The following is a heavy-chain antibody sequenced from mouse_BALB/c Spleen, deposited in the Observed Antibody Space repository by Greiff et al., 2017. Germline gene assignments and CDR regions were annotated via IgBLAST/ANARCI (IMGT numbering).Heavy chain of an antibody. Sequence: VMLVESGAELVRPGSSVKISCKASGYAFSSYWMNWVKQRPGQGLEWIGQIYPGDGDTNYNGKFKGKATLTADKSSSTAYMQLSSLTSEDSAVYFCARAMAYGSSYVYFDYWGQGTTLTVSS. CDR2: IYPGDGDT. V-gene: IGHV1-80*01. J-gene: IGHJ2*01. D-gene: IGHD1-1*01. CDR1: GYAFSSYW. CDR3: ARAMAYGSSYVYFDY.